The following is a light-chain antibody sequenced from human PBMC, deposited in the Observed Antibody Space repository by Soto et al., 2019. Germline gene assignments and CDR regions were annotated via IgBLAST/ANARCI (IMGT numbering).Light chain of an antibody. CDR2: SNN. V-gene: IGLV1-44*01. CDR3: AAWDDSLNVV. CDR1: SSNLGSNT. J-gene: IGLJ3*02. Sequence: QLVLTQPPSASGTPGQRVTISCSGSSSNLGSNTVSWYQQLPGTAPKLLIYSNNQRPSGVPDRFSGSKSGTSASLAISGLQSEDEADYYCAAWDDSLNVVFGGGTKLTVL.